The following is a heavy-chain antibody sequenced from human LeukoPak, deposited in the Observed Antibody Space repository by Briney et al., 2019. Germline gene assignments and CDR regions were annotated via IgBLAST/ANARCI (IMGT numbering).Heavy chain of an antibody. J-gene: IGHJ4*02. D-gene: IGHD2-15*01. CDR2: INHSGST. V-gene: IGHV4-34*01. Sequence: SETLSLTCAVYGGSFSGYYWSWIRQPPGKGLEWMGEINHSGSTNYNPSLKSRVTISVDTSKNQFPLNPNSVTAADTAVYYCVRRGYCSGGSCYCFDYWGQGTLVTVSS. CDR3: VRRGYCSGGSCYCFDY. CDR1: GGSFSGYY.